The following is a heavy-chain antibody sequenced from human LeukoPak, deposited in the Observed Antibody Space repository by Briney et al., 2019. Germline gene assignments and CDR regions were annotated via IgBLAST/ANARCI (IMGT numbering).Heavy chain of an antibody. CDR2: VSYDGSIE. Sequence: GGSLRLSCAASGFTFSRYEMNWVRQAPGKGLEWVAIVSYDGSIEYYADSVKGRFTISRDNSKNTLYLQMNSLRAEDTAVYYCARDLLGGGLDYWGQGTLVTVSS. CDR3: ARDLLGGGLDY. V-gene: IGHV3-30-3*01. D-gene: IGHD3-16*01. CDR1: GFTFSRYE. J-gene: IGHJ4*02.